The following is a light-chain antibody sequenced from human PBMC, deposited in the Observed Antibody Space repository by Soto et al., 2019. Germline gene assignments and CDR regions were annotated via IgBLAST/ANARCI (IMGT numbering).Light chain of an antibody. Sequence: EIVLTQSPGTLSLSPGERATLSCRASQSVSSSYLAWYQQKPGQAPRLLIYGASSMATGIPDRFSGSGSGTDFTLTISRLEPEDFAGYYCQPYCSSPPGTFGQGTKVEIK. CDR2: GAS. CDR1: QSVSSSY. J-gene: IGKJ1*01. CDR3: QPYCSSPPGT. V-gene: IGKV3-20*01.